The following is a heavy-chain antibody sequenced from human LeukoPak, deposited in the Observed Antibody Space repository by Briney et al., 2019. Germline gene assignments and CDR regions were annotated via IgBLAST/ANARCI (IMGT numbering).Heavy chain of an antibody. V-gene: IGHV1-2*02. Sequence: GASVKVSCKSSGYTFTDYYMHWVRQAPGQGLEWMGWINPNSGGTNYAQKFQGRVTMTRDTSISTAYMELSRLRSDDTAVYYCARDPSHLWFGELLYYFDYWGQGTLVTVSS. CDR3: ARDPSHLWFGELLYYFDY. CDR2: INPNSGGT. J-gene: IGHJ4*02. CDR1: GYTFTDYY. D-gene: IGHD3-10*01.